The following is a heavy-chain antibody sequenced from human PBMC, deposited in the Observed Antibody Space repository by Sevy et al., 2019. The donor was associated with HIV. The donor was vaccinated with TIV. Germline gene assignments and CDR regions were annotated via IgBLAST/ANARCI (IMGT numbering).Heavy chain of an antibody. V-gene: IGHV3-7*01. D-gene: IGHD3-10*01. CDR1: GFTFSSYW. CDR3: ARERKYQLPSTYGSGSYADY. Sequence: GGSLRLSCAASGFTFSSYWMSWVRQAPGKGLEWVANIKQDGSEKYYVDSVKGRLTISRDNAKNSLYLQMNSLRAEDTAVYYCARERKYQLPSTYGSGSYADYWGQGTLVTVSS. J-gene: IGHJ4*02. CDR2: IKQDGSEK.